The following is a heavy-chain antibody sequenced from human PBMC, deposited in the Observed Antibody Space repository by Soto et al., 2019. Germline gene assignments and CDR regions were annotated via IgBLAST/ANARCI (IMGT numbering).Heavy chain of an antibody. Sequence: PSETLSLACTVSGGSISSRGYYCSWIRQFPWKCLEWIGYISYSESTDYNPSLKSLVTISADTSKNQFSLKLSSVTAADTAVYYCAGGNAYAKIRYWGQGAQVNVSS. V-gene: IGHV4-31*01. J-gene: IGHJ4*02. CDR2: ISYSEST. D-gene: IGHD2-2*01. CDR3: AGGNAYAKIRY. CDR1: GGSISSRGYY.